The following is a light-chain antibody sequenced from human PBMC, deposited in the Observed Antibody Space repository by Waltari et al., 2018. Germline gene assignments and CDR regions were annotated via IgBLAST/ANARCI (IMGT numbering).Light chain of an antibody. V-gene: IGKV3-15*01. Sequence: EIVMTQSPATLSVSPGERATLSCRDSQSVSSSLAWYQQKAGQAPRLLLYGASTRATGISARFSGSGYGTEFTLTISSLQSEDFAVYYCQQYNDWWTFGPGTKVEIK. J-gene: IGKJ1*01. CDR1: QSVSSS. CDR2: GAS. CDR3: QQYNDWWT.